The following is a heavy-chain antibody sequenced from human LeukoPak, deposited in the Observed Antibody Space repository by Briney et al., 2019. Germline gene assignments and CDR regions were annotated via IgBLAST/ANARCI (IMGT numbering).Heavy chain of an antibody. CDR3: ARGYSSFRKEFDS. Sequence: GASVKVSCKATGYTFGSYDINWLRQATGQGLEWMGWMNPGSGNTGYAQEFQGRVTMTRDTSISTAYMELTSLRSEDTAVYYCARGYSSFRKEFDSWGQGTLVTVSS. V-gene: IGHV1-8*01. CDR1: GYTFGSYD. CDR2: MNPGSGNT. J-gene: IGHJ4*02. D-gene: IGHD5-12*01.